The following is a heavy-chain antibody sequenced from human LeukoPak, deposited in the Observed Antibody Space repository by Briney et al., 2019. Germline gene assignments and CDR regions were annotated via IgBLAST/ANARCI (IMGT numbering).Heavy chain of an antibody. CDR1: GVSISTYY. CDR2: FSYSGST. D-gene: IGHD3-9*01. CDR3: ARDHPVADWAPDI. Sequence: SETLSLTCSVSGVSISTYYWIWIRQPPAKGLEWMGFFSYSGSTKYNPSLKSRVTISADPSTNHFSLNLTSVTAADTAVYFCARDHPVADWAPDIWGRGTMVTVSS. V-gene: IGHV4-59*01. J-gene: IGHJ3*02.